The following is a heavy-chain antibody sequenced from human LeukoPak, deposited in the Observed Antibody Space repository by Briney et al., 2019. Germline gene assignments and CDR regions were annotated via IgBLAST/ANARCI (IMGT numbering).Heavy chain of an antibody. D-gene: IGHD3-22*01. J-gene: IGHJ3*02. CDR1: GYSFTSYW. CDR3: ARHTSATMIMEGAFDI. CDR2: IYPGDSDT. Sequence: GESLKISCKGSGYSFTSYWIGWVRQMPGKGLEWMGIIYPGDSDTRYSPSFQGQVTISADKSISTAYLQWSSLKASDTAMYYCARHTSATMIMEGAFDIWGQGTMVTVSS. V-gene: IGHV5-51*01.